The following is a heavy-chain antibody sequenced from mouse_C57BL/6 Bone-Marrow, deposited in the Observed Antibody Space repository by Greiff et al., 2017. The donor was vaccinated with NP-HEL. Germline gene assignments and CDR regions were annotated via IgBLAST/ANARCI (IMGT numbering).Heavy chain of an antibody. CDR1: GFTFSSYT. V-gene: IGHV5-9*01. CDR3: ARKYYVDY. J-gene: IGHJ2*01. Sequence: EVMLVESGGGLVKPGGSLKLSCAASGFTFSSYTMSWVRQTPEKRLEWVATISGGGGNTYYPDSVKGRFTISRDNAKNTLYLQMSSLRSEDTALYYCARKYYVDYWGQGTTLTVSS. CDR2: ISGGGGNT.